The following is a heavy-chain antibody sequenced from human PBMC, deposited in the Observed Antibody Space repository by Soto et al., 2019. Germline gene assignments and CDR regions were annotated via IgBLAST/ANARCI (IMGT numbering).Heavy chain of an antibody. Sequence: VGALRLSGSASGFAFSSYAMSWVRQAPGKGLEWVSAISGSGVNTYYADSVKGRFTISRDKSKNTLYLQMSSLKAEDTAVYYCTKGRYSGAYYPGYWGQGTLVTVSS. J-gene: IGHJ4*02. CDR2: ISGSGVNT. D-gene: IGHD4-4*01. CDR1: GFAFSSYA. CDR3: TKGRYSGAYYPGY. V-gene: IGHV3-23*01.